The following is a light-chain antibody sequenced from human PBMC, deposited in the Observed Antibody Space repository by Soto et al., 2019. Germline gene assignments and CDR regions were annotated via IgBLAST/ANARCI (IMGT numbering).Light chain of an antibody. Sequence: QSVLTQPASVSGSPGQSITISCTGTSSDVGGYNYVSWYQQHPGKAPKLMIYEVSNRPSGVSNRFSVSKSGNTASLTISGLQAEDEADYYCSSYTSSSTRGFGGGTKLTVL. V-gene: IGLV2-14*01. CDR3: SSYTSSSTRG. CDR1: SSDVGGYNY. J-gene: IGLJ2*01. CDR2: EVS.